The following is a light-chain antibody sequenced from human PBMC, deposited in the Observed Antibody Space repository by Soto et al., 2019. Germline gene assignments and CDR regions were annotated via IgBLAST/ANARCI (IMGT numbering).Light chain of an antibody. V-gene: IGLV1-40*01. CDR1: SSNIGAGYD. CDR3: QSYDSSHHVV. CDR2: GNS. J-gene: IGLJ2*01. Sequence: QSVLTQPPSVSGAPGQRVTISCTGSSSNIGAGYDVHWYQQLPGTAPKLLIYGNSNRPSGVPDRFSGSESGTSASLAITGLQAEDEADYYCQSYDSSHHVVFGGGTKLTVL.